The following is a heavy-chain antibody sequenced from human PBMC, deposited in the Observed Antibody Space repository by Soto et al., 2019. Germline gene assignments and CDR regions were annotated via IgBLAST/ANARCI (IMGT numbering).Heavy chain of an antibody. J-gene: IGHJ6*02. CDR2: ISSSSSYI. CDR3: ARDQYYDFWSGYYRAYGLDV. Sequence: PGGSLRLSCAASGFTFSSYNMNWVRQAPGKGLEWVSSISSSSSYIYYADSVKGRFTISRDNAKNALYLQMNSLRVEDTAVYYCARDQYYDFWSGYYRAYGLDVWGQGTTVTVSS. V-gene: IGHV3-21*01. D-gene: IGHD3-3*01. CDR1: GFTFSSYN.